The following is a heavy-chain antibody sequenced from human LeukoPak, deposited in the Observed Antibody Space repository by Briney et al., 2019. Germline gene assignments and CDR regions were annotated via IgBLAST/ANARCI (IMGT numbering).Heavy chain of an antibody. CDR3: ARDRIVVVITTWFDP. CDR1: GFTFSSYA. V-gene: IGHV3-30-3*01. CDR2: ISYDGSNK. Sequence: PGGSLRLSCAASGFTFSSYAMHWVRQAPGKGLEWVAVISYDGSNKYYADSVKGRFTISRDNSKNTLYLQMNSLRAEDTAVYYCARDRIVVVITTWFDPWGQGTLVTVSS. D-gene: IGHD3-22*01. J-gene: IGHJ5*02.